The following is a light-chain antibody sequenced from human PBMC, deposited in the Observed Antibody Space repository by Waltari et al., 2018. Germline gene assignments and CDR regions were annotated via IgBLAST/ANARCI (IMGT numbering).Light chain of an antibody. V-gene: IGLV2-11*01. J-gene: IGLJ1*01. CDR1: SSDVGGYKY. CDR3: CSYAGSFYV. CDR2: DVS. Sequence: QSALTQPRSVSGSPGQSVTISCTGTSSDVGGYKYFSWYQHHPAKAPKPMIYDVSKRPAGVPDRFSGSKSGNTASRTISGLQAEDEADYYCCSYAGSFYVFGTGTKVTVL.